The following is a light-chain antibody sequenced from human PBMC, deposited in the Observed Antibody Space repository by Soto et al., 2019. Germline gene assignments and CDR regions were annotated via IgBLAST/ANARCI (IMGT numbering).Light chain of an antibody. Sequence: QTVVTHEPSLTVSPGGTVTLTCASSTGPVTSGFYPHCVQQKPGQAPRTLIYSTTNKHSWNPDRFSGSLLGGKAALTLSGVQPEDEADYYCLRYYGGSYVFGAGTKLTVL. CDR2: STT. CDR3: LRYYGGSYV. CDR1: TGPVTSGFY. V-gene: IGLV7-43*01. J-gene: IGLJ1*01.